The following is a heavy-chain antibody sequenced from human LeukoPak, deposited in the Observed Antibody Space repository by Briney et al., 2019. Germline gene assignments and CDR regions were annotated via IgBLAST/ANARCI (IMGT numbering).Heavy chain of an antibody. V-gene: IGHV4-59*01. J-gene: IGHJ4*02. D-gene: IGHD3-22*01. Sequence: SSETLSLTCTVSSGSINNYYWNWIRQPPGKGLEWIGYIFYSGSTNYNSSLNSRVTISVDTSKNQFSLKLSSVTAADTAVYYCARDYYDSSGFSYFDSWGRGTLVTVSS. CDR1: SGSINNYY. CDR2: IFYSGST. CDR3: ARDYYDSSGFSYFDS.